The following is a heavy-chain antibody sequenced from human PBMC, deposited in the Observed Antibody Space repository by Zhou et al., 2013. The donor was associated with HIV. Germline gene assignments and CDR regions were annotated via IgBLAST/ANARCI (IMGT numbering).Heavy chain of an antibody. J-gene: IGHJ5*02. Sequence: VQLVQSGTEVKKPGASLKVSCKASGYNFNSYGITWVRQAPGQGLEWMGWIIPILGTTNSAQKFQGRVTITTDESTSTAYMELSSLRSEDTAVYYCARSNDYVWGSYRSWGQGTLVTVSS. CDR1: GYNFNSYG. CDR2: IIPILGTT. D-gene: IGHD3-16*02. CDR3: ARSNDYVWGSYRS. V-gene: IGHV1-69*05.